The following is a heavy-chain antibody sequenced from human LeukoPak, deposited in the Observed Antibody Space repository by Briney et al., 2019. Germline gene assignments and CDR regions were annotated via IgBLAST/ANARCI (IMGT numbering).Heavy chain of an antibody. CDR2: ISSSSSYI. D-gene: IGHD3-22*01. CDR1: GFSFSSYS. J-gene: IGHJ4*02. CDR3: ARVAYYDSSGYYHDFDY. Sequence: GGSLRLSCAASGFSFSSYSMNWVRQAPGKGLEWVSSISSSSSYIYYADSVKGRFTISRDNAKNSLYLQMNSLRAEDTAVYYCARVAYYDSSGYYHDFDYWGQGTLVTVSS. V-gene: IGHV3-21*01.